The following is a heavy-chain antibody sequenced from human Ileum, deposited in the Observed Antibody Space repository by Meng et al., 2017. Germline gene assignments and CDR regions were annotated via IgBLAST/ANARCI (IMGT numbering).Heavy chain of an antibody. J-gene: IGHJ4*02. CDR3: ARDLTGGSPKTNFDY. CDR2: IKQDGSEK. V-gene: IGHV3-7*01. Sequence: GGSLRLSCAASGFTFSSYWMSWVRQAPGKGLEWVANIKQDGSEKYYVDSVKGRFTISRDNAKNSLYLQMNSLRAEDTATYYCARDLTGGSPKTNFDYWGQGTVVTVSS. CDR1: GFTFSSYW. D-gene: IGHD3-16*01.